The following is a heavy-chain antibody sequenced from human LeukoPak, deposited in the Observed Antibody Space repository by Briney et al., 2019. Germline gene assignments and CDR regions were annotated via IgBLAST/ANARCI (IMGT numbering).Heavy chain of an antibody. CDR1: GFTVSSTY. D-gene: IGHD6-6*01. J-gene: IGHJ4*02. CDR2: IYSGGYT. Sequence: GGSLRLSCAASGFTVSSTYLTWVRQAPGTGLEWLSVIYSGGYTYYADSVKGRFFISRDISENMVYLQMNSLSVEDTAVYFCARGRPAHYFDSWGPGTLVTVS. CDR3: ARGRPAHYFDS. V-gene: IGHV3-66*01.